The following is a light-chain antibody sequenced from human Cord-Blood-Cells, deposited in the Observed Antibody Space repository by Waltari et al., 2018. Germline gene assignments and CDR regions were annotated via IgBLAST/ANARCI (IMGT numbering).Light chain of an antibody. CDR3: QAWDSSTVV. V-gene: IGLV3-1*01. CDR2: QDS. J-gene: IGLJ2*01. Sequence: SYELTQPPSVSVSPGQTASITCAGDKLGDKYACWYQQKPGQSPVLVIYQDSKRPSGIPERFSGSHSGNTATLTFSGTQAMDEADYYCQAWDSSTVVFGGGTKLTVL. CDR1: KLGDKY.